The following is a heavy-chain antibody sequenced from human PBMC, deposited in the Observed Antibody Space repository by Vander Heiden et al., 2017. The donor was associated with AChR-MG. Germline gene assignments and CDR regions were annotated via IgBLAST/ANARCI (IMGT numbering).Heavy chain of an antibody. CDR1: GGTFSSYA. D-gene: IGHD1-26*01. V-gene: IGHV1-69*06. Sequence: QVQLVQSGAEVKKPGSSVKVSCKASGGTFSSYAISWVRQAPGQGLEWMGGIIPIFGTANYAQKFQGRVTITADKSTSTAYMELSSLRSEDTAVYYCATLSRSGSYYYYYGMDVWGQGTTVTVSS. CDR2: IIPIFGTA. CDR3: ATLSRSGSYYYYYGMDV. J-gene: IGHJ6*02.